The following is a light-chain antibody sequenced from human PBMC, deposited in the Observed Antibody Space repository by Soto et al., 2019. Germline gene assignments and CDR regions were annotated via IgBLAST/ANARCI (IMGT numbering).Light chain of an antibody. CDR1: QSVSSW. J-gene: IGKJ1*01. Sequence: DIQMTQSPSTLSASVGHRVTITCRASQSVSSWLAWYQQKPGKAPNLLIYTASSLESGVPSRFSGSGSGTEFTLTISSLQPDDFATYYCQQYNSAWTFGQGTTVEIK. CDR3: QQYNSAWT. V-gene: IGKV1-5*03. CDR2: TAS.